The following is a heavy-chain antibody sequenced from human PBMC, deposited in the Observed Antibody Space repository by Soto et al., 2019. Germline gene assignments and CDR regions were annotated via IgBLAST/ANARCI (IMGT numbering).Heavy chain of an antibody. CDR1: GFTFSSYA. J-gene: IGHJ4*02. CDR3: AKDGFLGELLSAPDY. D-gene: IGHD3-10*01. CDR2: ISGSGGRT. Sequence: GGSLRLSCAASGFTFSSYAMSWVRQAPGKGLEWVSAISGSGGRTYYADSVKGRLTISRDNSKNTLYLQMNSLRAEDTAVYYCAKDGFLGELLSAPDYWGQGTLVTVSS. V-gene: IGHV3-23*01.